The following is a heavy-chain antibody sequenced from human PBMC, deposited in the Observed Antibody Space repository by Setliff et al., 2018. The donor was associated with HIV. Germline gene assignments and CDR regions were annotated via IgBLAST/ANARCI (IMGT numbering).Heavy chain of an antibody. D-gene: IGHD3-3*01. V-gene: IGHV5-51*01. CDR2: IYPGDSDT. J-gene: IGHJ5*01. Sequence: PGESLKISCKASGYSFANYWVAWVRQMPGRGLEWMGIIYPGDSDTRYSPSFEGQVTMSADKSINTAYLQWNSLKASDTAMYYCARQPTDTSGYNNWFDSWGQGTLVTVSS. CDR3: ARQPTDTSGYNNWFDS. CDR1: GYSFANYW.